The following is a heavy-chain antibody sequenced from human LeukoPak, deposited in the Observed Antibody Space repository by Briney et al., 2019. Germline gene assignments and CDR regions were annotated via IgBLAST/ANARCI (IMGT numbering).Heavy chain of an antibody. CDR2: IKQDGSEK. CDR3: AKGTVSRDYILNFFDF. CDR1: GFTFSSYW. J-gene: IGHJ4*02. D-gene: IGHD4-11*01. Sequence: GGSLRLSCAASGFTFSSYWMSWVRQAPGKGLEWVANIKQDGSEKYYVDSVKGRFTISRDNAKNSLYLQMNSLRGEDTALYYCAKGTVSRDYILNFFDFWGQGTLVTVSS. V-gene: IGHV3-7*03.